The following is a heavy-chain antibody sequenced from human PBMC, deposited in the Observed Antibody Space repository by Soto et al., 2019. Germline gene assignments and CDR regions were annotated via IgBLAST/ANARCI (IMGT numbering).Heavy chain of an antibody. CDR1: VFTLSSYA. V-gene: IGHV3-23*01. D-gene: IGHD6-19*01. J-gene: IGHJ4*02. CDR2: ISASGCST. Sequence: PGGSLRLSCAASVFTLSSYAMSWVRQAPGKWLGWVSAISASGCSTXXADSVKGRXNISRYSSKNTXFLQIXSLRAEDTAVYYCAKGSSAVYCFDYWGQGTLVTVSS. CDR3: AKGSSAVYCFDY.